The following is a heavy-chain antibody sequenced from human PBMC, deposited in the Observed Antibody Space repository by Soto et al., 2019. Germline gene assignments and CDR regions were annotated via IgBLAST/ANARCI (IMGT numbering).Heavy chain of an antibody. V-gene: IGHV1-46*01. J-gene: IGHJ6*02. CDR3: AREPRYYDLLKFGTYYYGMDV. Sequence: PGPSVKVSCKASGYTFTSYYMHWVRQAPGQGLEWMGIINPSGGSTSYAQKFQGRVTMTRDTSTSTVYMELSSLRSEDTAVYYCAREPRYYDLLKFGTYYYGMDVWGQGTTVTVSS. CDR1: GYTFTSYY. CDR2: INPSGGST. D-gene: IGHD3-3*01.